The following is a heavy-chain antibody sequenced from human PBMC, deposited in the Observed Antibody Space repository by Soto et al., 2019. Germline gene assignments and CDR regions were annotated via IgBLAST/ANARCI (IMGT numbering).Heavy chain of an antibody. CDR3: ARDFAVSLDYYVSSGYGYYFDY. CDR1: GFTFSIYS. D-gene: IGHD3-22*01. Sequence: PGGSLRLSCAASGFTFSIYSMNWFRQAPGKGLEWVSYISSSSSTIYYADSVKGRFTISRDNAKNSLYLQMNSLRDEDTAVYYCARDFAVSLDYYVSSGYGYYFDYWDQGTLVTVSS. CDR2: ISSSSSTI. J-gene: IGHJ4*02. V-gene: IGHV3-48*02.